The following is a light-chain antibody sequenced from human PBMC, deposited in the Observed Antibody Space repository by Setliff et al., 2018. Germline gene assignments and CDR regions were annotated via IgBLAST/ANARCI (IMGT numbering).Light chain of an antibody. V-gene: IGLV1-44*01. J-gene: IGLJ1*01. CDR1: SSNIGSNT. CDR3: AAWDDSLNGEV. Sequence: QSALTQPPSASGTPGQRVTISCPGSSSNIGSNTVSWYQQLPGTAPKLLIYRNNQRPSGVPDRFSGSKSGTSASLAISGLQSEDEADYYCAAWDDSLNGEVFGTGTKVTVL. CDR2: RNN.